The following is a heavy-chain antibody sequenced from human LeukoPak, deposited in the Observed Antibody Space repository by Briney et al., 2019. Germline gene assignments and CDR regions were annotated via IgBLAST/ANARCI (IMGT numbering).Heavy chain of an antibody. J-gene: IGHJ3*02. Sequence: PSETLSLTCTVSGGSISSYYWNWIRQPPGKGLEWIGNMYNSGSTNYNPSLKSRVTISVDTSKNQFSVKLSSVTAADTAVYYCARDPSDYYDSGGRRDAFDIWGQGIMVTVSS. V-gene: IGHV4-59*12. CDR1: GGSISSYY. D-gene: IGHD3-22*01. CDR2: MYNSGST. CDR3: ARDPSDYYDSGGRRDAFDI.